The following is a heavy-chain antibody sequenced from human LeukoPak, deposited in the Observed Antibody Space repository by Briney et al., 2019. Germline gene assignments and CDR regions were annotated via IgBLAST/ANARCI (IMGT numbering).Heavy chain of an antibody. CDR3: ARGLSGYDPFDY. Sequence: KPGGSLRLSCAASGFTFSSYAMSWVRQAPGKGLEWVSYISSSSSYTNYADSVKGRFTISRDNAKNSLYLQMNSLRAEDTAVYYCARGLSGYDPFDYWGQGTLVTVSS. CDR1: GFTFSSYA. CDR2: ISSSSSYT. D-gene: IGHD5-12*01. V-gene: IGHV3-11*03. J-gene: IGHJ4*02.